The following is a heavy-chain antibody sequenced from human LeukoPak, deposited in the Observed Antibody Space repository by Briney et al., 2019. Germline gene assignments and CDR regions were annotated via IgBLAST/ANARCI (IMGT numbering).Heavy chain of an antibody. CDR2: LGGSETST. D-gene: IGHD1-26*01. V-gene: IGHV3-23*01. Sequence: GGSLRLSCAASGFTVGSNYMSWVRQAPGKGLEWVSVLGGSETSTSYADSVKGRFTISRDNSKNTLYLQMNSLRAEDTAVYYCAKDWGGSYHGNAFDIWGQGTMVTVSS. CDR1: GFTVGSNY. J-gene: IGHJ3*02. CDR3: AKDWGGSYHGNAFDI.